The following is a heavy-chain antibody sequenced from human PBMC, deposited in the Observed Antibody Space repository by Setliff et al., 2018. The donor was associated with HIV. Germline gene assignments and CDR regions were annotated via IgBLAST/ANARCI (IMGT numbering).Heavy chain of an antibody. Sequence: GGSLRLSCAASGFTFSSYAMSWVRQAPGKGLEWVSAISGSGGSTYYADSVRGRFTISRDNSKNTMYLQMSSLRAEDTAVYYCAKFHSYPAHYFFDSWGQGTLVTVSS. J-gene: IGHJ4*02. D-gene: IGHD2-15*01. CDR3: AKFHSYPAHYFFDS. CDR2: ISGSGGST. CDR1: GFTFSSYA. V-gene: IGHV3-23*01.